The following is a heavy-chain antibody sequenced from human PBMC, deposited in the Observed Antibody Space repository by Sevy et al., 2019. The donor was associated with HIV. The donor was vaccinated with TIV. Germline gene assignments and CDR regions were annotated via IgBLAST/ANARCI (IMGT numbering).Heavy chain of an antibody. CDR2: IIPIFGTA. CDR3: ARVSCSSTSCHRYYGMDV. D-gene: IGHD2-2*01. Sequence: ASVKVSCKASGGTFSSYAISWVRQAPGQGLEWMGGIIPIFGTANYAQKFQGRVTITADESTSTAHMELSSLRSEDTAVYYCARVSCSSTSCHRYYGMDVWGQGTTVTVSS. CDR1: GGTFSSYA. V-gene: IGHV1-69*13. J-gene: IGHJ6*02.